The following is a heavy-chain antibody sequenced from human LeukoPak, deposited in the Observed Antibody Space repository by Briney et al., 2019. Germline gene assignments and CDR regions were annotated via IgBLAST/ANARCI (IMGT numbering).Heavy chain of an antibody. Sequence: ASVKVSCKASGYTFTSYAMHCVRQAPGQRLEWMGWINAGNGNTKYSQKFQGRVTITRDTSASTAYMELSSLRSEDTAVYYCASGGDIVATEMNYWGQGTLVTVSS. V-gene: IGHV1-3*01. CDR2: INAGNGNT. D-gene: IGHD5-12*01. CDR3: ASGGDIVATEMNY. CDR1: GYTFTSYA. J-gene: IGHJ4*02.